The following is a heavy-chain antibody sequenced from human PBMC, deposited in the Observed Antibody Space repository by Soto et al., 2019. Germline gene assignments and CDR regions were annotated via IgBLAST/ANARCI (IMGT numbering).Heavy chain of an antibody. CDR2: FDPEDGET. D-gene: IGHD3-3*01. V-gene: IGHV1-24*01. CDR1: GYTLTELS. Sequence: ASVKVSCKVSGYTLTELSIHWVRQAPGKGLEWMGGFDPEDGETIYAQKFQGRVTMTEDTSTDTAYMELSSLRSEDTAVYYCATWSRSFGYYYGMDVWGQGTTVTVSS. J-gene: IGHJ6*02. CDR3: ATWSRSFGYYYGMDV.